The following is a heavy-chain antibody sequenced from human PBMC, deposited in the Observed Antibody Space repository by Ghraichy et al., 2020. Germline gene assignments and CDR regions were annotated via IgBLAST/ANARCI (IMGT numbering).Heavy chain of an antibody. D-gene: IGHD1-26*01. J-gene: IGHJ4*02. V-gene: IGHV3-7*01. CDR3: AGGSHVDY. CDR2: IKQDGSEK. Sequence: GESLNIFCAASGFAFSSYWMNWVRQAPGKGLEWVANIKQDGSEKYYVDSVKGRFTTSRDNAKNSLYLQMNSLRAEDTAVYYCAGGSHVDYWGQGTLVTVSS. CDR1: GFAFSSYW.